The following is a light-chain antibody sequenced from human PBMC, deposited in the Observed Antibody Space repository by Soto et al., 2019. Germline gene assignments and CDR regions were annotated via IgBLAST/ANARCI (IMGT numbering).Light chain of an antibody. CDR3: SSYTSSSTYV. CDR2: EVS. CDR1: SSDVGGYNY. V-gene: IGLV2-14*01. J-gene: IGLJ1*01. Sequence: LTQPASVSWSPGQSITISCTGTSSDVGGYNYVSWYQQHPGKAPKLMIYEVSNRPSGVSNRFSGSKSGNTASLTISGLQAEDEADYYCSSYTSSSTYVFGTGTKGTVL.